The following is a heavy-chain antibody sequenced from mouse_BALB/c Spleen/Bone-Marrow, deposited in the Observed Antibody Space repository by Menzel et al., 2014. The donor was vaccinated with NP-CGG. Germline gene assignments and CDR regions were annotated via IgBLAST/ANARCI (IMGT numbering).Heavy chain of an antibody. V-gene: IGHV1S22*01. CDR1: GYTFTSYW. J-gene: IGHJ1*01. CDR2: NYPGSGST. Sequence: LQQSGSELVRPGASVKLSCKASGYTFTSYWMHWVKQRPGQGLEWIGNNYPGSGSTNYDEKFKSKATLTVDTSSSTAYMQLSSXXXXXSXXXFXTREXRXWYFDVWGAGTTVTVSS. CDR3: TREXRXWYFDV.